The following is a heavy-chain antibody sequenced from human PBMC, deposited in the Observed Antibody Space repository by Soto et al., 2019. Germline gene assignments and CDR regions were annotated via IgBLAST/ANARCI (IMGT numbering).Heavy chain of an antibody. CDR1: GGSISSYY. J-gene: IGHJ1*01. CDR3: ARITYDSSGYYPDPSFQH. Sequence: SETLSLTCTVSGGSISSYYWSWIRQPPGKGLEWIGYIYYSGSTNYNPSLKSRVTISVDTSKNQFSLKLSSVTAADTAVYYCARITYDSSGYYPDPSFQHSGQGPTVPVSS. D-gene: IGHD3-22*01. CDR2: IYYSGST. V-gene: IGHV4-59*01.